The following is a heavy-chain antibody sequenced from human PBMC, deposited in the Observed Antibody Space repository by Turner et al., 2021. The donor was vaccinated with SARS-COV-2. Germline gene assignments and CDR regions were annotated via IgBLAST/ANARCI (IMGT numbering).Heavy chain of an antibody. CDR1: GFPFSTYG. CDR2: ISYHGSNK. Sequence: QVQLVESGGGMGQPGRSLILSCVASGFPFSTYGMHWVRQAPGKGLEWVAVISYHGSNKYYADSVKGRFTISRDNSKNTLYLQMNSLRAEDTAVYYCAKDHVTVAAYFDYWGQGTLVTVSS. V-gene: IGHV3-30*18. J-gene: IGHJ4*02. CDR3: AKDHVTVAAYFDY. D-gene: IGHD6-19*01.